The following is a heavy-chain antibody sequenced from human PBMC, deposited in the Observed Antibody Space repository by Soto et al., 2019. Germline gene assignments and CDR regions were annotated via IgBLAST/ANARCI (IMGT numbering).Heavy chain of an antibody. D-gene: IGHD3-22*01. CDR1: GYTFTSYA. CDR3: ARVPAYYYDSSGYYPFDY. J-gene: IGHJ4*02. V-gene: IGHV1-3*01. Sequence: ASVKVSCKASGYTFTSYAMHWVRQAPGQRLEWMGWINAGNGSTKYSQKFQGRVTITRDTSASTAYMELSSLRSEDTAVYYCARVPAYYYDSSGYYPFDYWGQGTLVTVSS. CDR2: INAGNGST.